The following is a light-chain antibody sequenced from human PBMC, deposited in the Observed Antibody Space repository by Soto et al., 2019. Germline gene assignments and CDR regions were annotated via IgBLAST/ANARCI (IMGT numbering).Light chain of an antibody. CDR1: SSDVGVYNY. CDR2: DVS. V-gene: IGLV2-11*01. Sequence: QSALTQPRSVSGSPGQSVTISCTGTSSDVGVYNYVSWYQQHPGKAPKLMIYDVSKRPSGVPDRFSGSKSGNTASLTISGLQAEDEADYYCCSYAGGYTHAVFGGGTKLTVL. J-gene: IGLJ2*01. CDR3: CSYAGGYTHAV.